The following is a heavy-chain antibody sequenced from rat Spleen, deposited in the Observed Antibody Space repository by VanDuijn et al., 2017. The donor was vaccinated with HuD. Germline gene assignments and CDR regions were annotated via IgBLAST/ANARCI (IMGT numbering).Heavy chain of an antibody. Sequence: EVQLVESGGGLVQPGRSLKLSCAASGFTFSNYGMAWVRQAPTKGLEWVATISYDGSSTYYRDSVKGRFTISRDNAKSTRYLQMDSLRSEDTATYCCARQWTMGITKYYVMDAWGQGASVTVSS. J-gene: IGHJ4*01. CDR2: ISYDGSST. CDR3: ARQWTMGITKYYVMDA. V-gene: IGHV5-29*01. CDR1: GFTFSNYG. D-gene: IGHD1-9*01.